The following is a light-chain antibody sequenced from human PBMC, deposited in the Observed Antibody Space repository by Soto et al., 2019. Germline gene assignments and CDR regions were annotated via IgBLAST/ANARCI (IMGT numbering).Light chain of an antibody. Sequence: EIVLTQSPGTLSLSPGERATLSCRASQSVSSSYLAWYQQTPGQAPRLLIYGASSRATGIPDRFSGSGSGTDFTLTISRLEPEDFAGYYCQHYGDSPITFGQGTRLEIK. J-gene: IGKJ5*01. V-gene: IGKV3-20*01. CDR3: QHYGDSPIT. CDR1: QSVSSSY. CDR2: GAS.